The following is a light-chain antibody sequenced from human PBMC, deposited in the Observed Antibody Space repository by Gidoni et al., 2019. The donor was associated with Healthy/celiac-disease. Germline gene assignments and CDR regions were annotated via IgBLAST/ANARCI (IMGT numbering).Light chain of an antibody. V-gene: IGLV2-23*02. CDR3: CSYAGSSTWV. CDR1: SSDVGSYNL. Sequence: QTALTKPASVSGSPGQSITISCTGTSSDVGSYNLVSWYQQHPGKATKLLIYEVSKRPSGVSKRFSGSKSGNTASLTISVLQAEYEADYYCCSYAGSSTWVFGGGTKLTVL. J-gene: IGLJ3*02. CDR2: EVS.